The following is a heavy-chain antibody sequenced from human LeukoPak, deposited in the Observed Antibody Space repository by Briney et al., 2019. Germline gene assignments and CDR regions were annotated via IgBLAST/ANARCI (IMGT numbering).Heavy chain of an antibody. CDR3: ARDPYCSGGSCPPFDY. CDR1: GGSISSSSYH. D-gene: IGHD2-15*01. Sequence: SETLSLTCTVSGGSISSSSYHWGWIRQPPGKGLEWIGSIYYSGSTYYNPSLKSRVTISVDTSKNQFSLKLSSVTAADTAVYYCARDPYCSGGSCPPFDYWGQGTLVTVSS. V-gene: IGHV4-39*07. CDR2: IYYSGST. J-gene: IGHJ4*02.